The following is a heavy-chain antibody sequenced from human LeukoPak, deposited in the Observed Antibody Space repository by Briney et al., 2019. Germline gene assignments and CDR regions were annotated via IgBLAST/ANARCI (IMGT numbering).Heavy chain of an antibody. CDR1: GYTFTSYA. V-gene: IGHV7-4-1*02. CDR2: INTNTGNP. J-gene: IGHJ4*02. Sequence: ASVKVSCKASGYTFTSYAMNWVRQAPGQGLEWMGWINTNTGNPTYAQGFTGRFVFSLDTSVSTAYLQISSLKAEDTAVYYCTRDPEVGYYYGSGSYYNVPFCYWGQGTLVTVSS. D-gene: IGHD3-10*01. CDR3: TRDPEVGYYYGSGSYYNVPFCY.